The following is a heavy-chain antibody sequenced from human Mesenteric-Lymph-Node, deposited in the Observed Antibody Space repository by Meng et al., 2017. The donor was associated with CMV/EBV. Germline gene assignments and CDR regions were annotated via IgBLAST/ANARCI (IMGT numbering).Heavy chain of an antibody. CDR2: IIPIFGTA. V-gene: IGHV1-69*05. J-gene: IGHJ5*02. D-gene: IGHD6-13*01. Sequence: SVKVSCKASGGTFSSYAISWVRQAPGQGLEWMGGIIPIFGTANYAQKFQGRVTITTDESTSTAYMELSSLRSEDTAVYYCARDLIAAAGTDRAGFDPWGQGTLVTVSS. CDR1: GGTFSSYA. CDR3: ARDLIAAAGTDRAGFDP.